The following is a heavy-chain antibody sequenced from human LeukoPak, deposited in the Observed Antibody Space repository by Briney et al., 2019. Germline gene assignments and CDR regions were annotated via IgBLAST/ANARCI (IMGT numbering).Heavy chain of an antibody. Sequence: ASVKVSCKASGGTFSSYAISWVRQAPGRGLEWMGRIIPILGIANYAQKFQGRVTITADKSTSTAYMELSSLRSEDTAVYYCARDRGRDSSGWFSIAVDYWGQGTLVTVSS. J-gene: IGHJ4*02. CDR1: GGTFSSYA. CDR2: IIPILGIA. CDR3: ARDRGRDSSGWFSIAVDY. D-gene: IGHD6-19*01. V-gene: IGHV1-69*04.